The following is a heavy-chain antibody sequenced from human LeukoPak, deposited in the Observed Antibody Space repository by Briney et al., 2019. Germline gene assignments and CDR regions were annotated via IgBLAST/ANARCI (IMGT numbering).Heavy chain of an antibody. D-gene: IGHD3-3*01. CDR1: GFPFSSYR. CDR2: IRSAGSDK. Sequence: PGGSLRLSCAASGFPFSSYRLSWVRQAPGKGLEWVSTIRSAGSDKYYADSVKGRFTISRDNAKNSLYLQMNSLRAEDTAVYYCARGRRSNTIFGVVIIPLNYYYMDVWGKGTTVTVSS. CDR3: ARGRRSNTIFGVVIIPLNYYYMDV. V-gene: IGHV3-21*01. J-gene: IGHJ6*03.